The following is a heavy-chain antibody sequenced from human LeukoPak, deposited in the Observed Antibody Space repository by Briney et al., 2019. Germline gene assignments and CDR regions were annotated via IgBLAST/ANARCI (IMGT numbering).Heavy chain of an antibody. Sequence: GGSLRLSCAASGFTVSSNYMSWVRQAPRKGLEWVSVIYSGGSTYYADSVKGSLTISTDNSTNTLLHQMNNMRTEDKAVYYFAGPLQWLVTYWGQGTLVTVSS. J-gene: IGHJ4*02. D-gene: IGHD6-19*01. CDR1: GFTVSSNY. V-gene: IGHV3-66*01. CDR3: AGPLQWLVTY. CDR2: IYSGGST.